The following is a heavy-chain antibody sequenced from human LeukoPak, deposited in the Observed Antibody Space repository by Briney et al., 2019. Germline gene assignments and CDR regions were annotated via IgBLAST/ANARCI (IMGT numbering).Heavy chain of an antibody. CDR2: TYYRSKWYN. Sequence: SQTLSLTCAISGDSVSSNSAAWNWIRQSPSRGLEWLGRTYYRSKWYNDYAVSVKSRITINPDTSKNQFSLQLNSVTPEDTAVYYCAREAIGYCSSTSCYEGAFDIWGQGTMVTVSS. V-gene: IGHV6-1*01. CDR1: GDSVSSNSAA. CDR3: AREAIGYCSSTSCYEGAFDI. D-gene: IGHD2-2*01. J-gene: IGHJ3*02.